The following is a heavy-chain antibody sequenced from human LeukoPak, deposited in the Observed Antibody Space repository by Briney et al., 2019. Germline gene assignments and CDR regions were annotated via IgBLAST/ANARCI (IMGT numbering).Heavy chain of an antibody. CDR1: GGFYSGHY. V-gene: IGHV4-34*01. CDR3: ARGVLSIYYFDI. D-gene: IGHD3-10*01. CDR2: IHYTGAT. J-gene: IGHJ3*02. Sequence: SETLSLTCAVSGGFYSGHYWGWIRQSPGKGLEWIGEIHYTGATSYNPSVKSRATISGDTSKNRFSLRLTSVTAADTAVYYCARGVLSIYYFDIWGQGSLVTVSS.